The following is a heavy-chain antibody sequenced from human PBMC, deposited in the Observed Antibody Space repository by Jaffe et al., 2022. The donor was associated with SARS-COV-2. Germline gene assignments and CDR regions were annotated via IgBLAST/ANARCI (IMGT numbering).Heavy chain of an antibody. CDR3: VAPQTRSGYYYDSRGYYFDY. CDR1: GFTFSSYS. J-gene: IGHJ4*02. CDR2: ISSSSSTI. Sequence: EVQLVESGGGLVQPGGSLRLSCAASGFTFSSYSMNWVRQAPGKGLEWVSYISSSSSTIYYADSVKGRFTISRDNAKNSLYLQMNSLRDEDTAVYYCVAPQTRSGYYYDSRGYYFDYWGQGTLVTVSS. V-gene: IGHV3-48*02. D-gene: IGHD3-22*01.